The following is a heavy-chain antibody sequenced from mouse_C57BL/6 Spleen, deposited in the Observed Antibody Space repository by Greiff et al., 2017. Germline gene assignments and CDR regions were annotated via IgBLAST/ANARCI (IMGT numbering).Heavy chain of an antibody. CDR1: GFTFSDYG. V-gene: IGHV5-17*01. J-gene: IGHJ4*01. CDR3: ARMGLLRYAMDY. D-gene: IGHD2-3*01. CDR2: ISSGSSTI. Sequence: EVKLVESGGGLVKPGGSLKLSCAASGFTFSDYGMHWVRQAPEKGLEWVAYISSGSSTIYYADTVKGRFTISRDNAKNTLFLQMTSLRSEDTAMYYCARMGLLRYAMDYWGQGTSVTVSS.